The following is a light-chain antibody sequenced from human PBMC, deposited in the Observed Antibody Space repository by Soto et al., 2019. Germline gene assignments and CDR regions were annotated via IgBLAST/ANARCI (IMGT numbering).Light chain of an antibody. CDR3: GSWDSSLSAYV. CDR2: DDN. J-gene: IGLJ1*01. Sequence: SALTQPPSVSGAPGQRVTISCTGSSSNIGAGYDVHWYQQLPGTAPKLLIYDDNKRPSGIPDRFSGSKSGTSATLGITGFQTGDEADYYCGSWDSSLSAYVFGTGTKVTVL. V-gene: IGLV1-51*01. CDR1: SSNIGAGYD.